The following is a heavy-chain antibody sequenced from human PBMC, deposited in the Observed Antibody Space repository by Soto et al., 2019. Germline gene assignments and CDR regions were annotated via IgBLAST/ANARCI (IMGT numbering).Heavy chain of an antibody. CDR2: INPNGGGR. CDR3: ARGSVGPTTDFDY. J-gene: IGHJ4*02. Sequence: GASVKVSCKASGYAFTGFHIHWVRQAPGQGLEWMGWINPNGGGRNYAQKFQGWVTMTRDTSISTAYMELSRLKSDVTAVYYCARGSVGPTTDFDYWGQGTLVTVSS. D-gene: IGHD1-26*01. V-gene: IGHV1-2*04. CDR1: GYAFTGFH.